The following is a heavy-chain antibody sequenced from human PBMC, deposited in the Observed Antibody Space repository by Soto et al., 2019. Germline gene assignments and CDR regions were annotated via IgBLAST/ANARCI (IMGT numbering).Heavy chain of an antibody. CDR1: GFTFDNYA. CDR2: LGGSGATT. CDR3: AKDAKGASAPYFFDD. V-gene: IGHV3-23*01. Sequence: EVQLLQSEGGLVQPGGSLRLSCAASGFTFDNYAMSWVRQAPGKGPEWVSALGGSGATTHYADSVKGRFTISRDNSKNTVYLQMNSLRVEDTAVYYCAKDAKGASAPYFFDDWGQGTLVIVSS. D-gene: IGHD6-13*01. J-gene: IGHJ4*02.